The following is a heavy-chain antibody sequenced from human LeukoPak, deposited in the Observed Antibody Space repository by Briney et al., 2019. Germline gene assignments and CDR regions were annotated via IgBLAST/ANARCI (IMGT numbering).Heavy chain of an antibody. Sequence: KPSETLSLTCTVSGGSISSYYWSWIRQPPGKGLEWIGYIYYSGSTNYNPSLKSRVTISVDTSKNQFSLKLSSVTAADTAVYYCARGGSWFDPWGLGTLVTVSS. CDR2: IYYSGST. D-gene: IGHD2-15*01. CDR3: ARGGSWFDP. V-gene: IGHV4-59*01. CDR1: GGSISSYY. J-gene: IGHJ5*02.